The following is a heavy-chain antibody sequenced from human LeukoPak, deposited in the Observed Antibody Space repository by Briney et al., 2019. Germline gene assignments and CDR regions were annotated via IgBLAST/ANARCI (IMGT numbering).Heavy chain of an antibody. CDR2: IYYSGST. Sequence: SETLSLTCTVSGGSIGSYCWSWIRQPPGKGLEWIGYIYYSGSTNYNPSLKSRVTISVDTSKNQFSLKLSSVTAADTAVYYCAREMVGERGWFDPWGQGTLVTVSS. CDR1: GGSIGSYC. V-gene: IGHV4-59*01. CDR3: AREMVGERGWFDP. D-gene: IGHD2-15*01. J-gene: IGHJ5*02.